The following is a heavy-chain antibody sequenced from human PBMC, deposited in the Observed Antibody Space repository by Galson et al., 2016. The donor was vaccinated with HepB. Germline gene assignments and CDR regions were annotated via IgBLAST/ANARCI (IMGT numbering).Heavy chain of an antibody. J-gene: IGHJ4*02. Sequence: SLRLSCAASGFTFSAYGMHWVRQAPGKGLEWVAVIWYDESRKYYGDFVKGRFTISRDNSRNTVSLQMNSLRAEDTALYYCARDTAGRLIDSWGQGTLVTVSS. D-gene: IGHD6-6*01. V-gene: IGHV3-33*01. CDR3: ARDTAGRLIDS. CDR2: IWYDESRK. CDR1: GFTFSAYG.